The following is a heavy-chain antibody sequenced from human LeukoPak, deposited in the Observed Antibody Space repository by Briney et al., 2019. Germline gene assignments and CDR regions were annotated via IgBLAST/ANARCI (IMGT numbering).Heavy chain of an antibody. V-gene: IGHV3-48*03. Sequence: GGSLRLSCAASGFSLRSSEMNWVRQAPGKGPEWVAHINSADNVEYYTDSVRGRCTMSRDNAKDLLYLHLNSLRDEDTAVYYCARDTVNGPFVISLDLWGQGVLVTVSS. D-gene: IGHD2-8*01. J-gene: IGHJ5*02. CDR1: GFSLRSSE. CDR3: ARDTVNGPFVISLDL. CDR2: INSADNVE.